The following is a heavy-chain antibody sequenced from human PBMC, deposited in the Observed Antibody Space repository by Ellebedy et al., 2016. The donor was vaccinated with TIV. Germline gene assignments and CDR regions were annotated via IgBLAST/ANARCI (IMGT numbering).Heavy chain of an antibody. J-gene: IGHJ5*02. CDR1: GGTFSSYV. CDR2: IIPMFGTA. CDR3: AREKIPGEFFDWLLGRGISGFDP. D-gene: IGHD3/OR15-3a*01. V-gene: IGHV1-69*13. Sequence: AASVKVSCKASGGTFSSYVINWVRQAPGQGLEWMGGIIPMFGTANYTQKFQGRVTITADESTSTAYMELSSLRSEDTAVYYCAREKIPGEFFDWLLGRGISGFDPWGQGTLVTVSS.